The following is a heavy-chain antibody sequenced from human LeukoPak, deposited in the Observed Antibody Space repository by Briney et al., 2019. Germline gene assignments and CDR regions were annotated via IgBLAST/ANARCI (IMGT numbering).Heavy chain of an antibody. V-gene: IGHV3-74*01. CDR1: GFTFSSYW. CDR3: ARDGGSGSYAPLYDAFDI. CDR2: INSDGSST. Sequence: PGGSLRLSCAASGFTFSSYWMHWVRQAPGKGLVWVSRINSDGSSTSYADSVKGRFTISRDNAKNTLYLQMNSLRAEDTAVYYCARDGGSGSYAPLYDAFDIWGQGTMATVSS. J-gene: IGHJ3*02. D-gene: IGHD3-10*01.